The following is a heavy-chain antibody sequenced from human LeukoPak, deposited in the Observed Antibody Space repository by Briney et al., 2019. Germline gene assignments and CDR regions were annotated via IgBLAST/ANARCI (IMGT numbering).Heavy chain of an antibody. J-gene: IGHJ5*02. CDR2: INHSGIT. V-gene: IGHV4-34*01. Sequence: SGTLSLTCAVYGGSFSSYYWSWIRQSPGKGREWIGEINHSGITKYNPSLKSRVTISVDTPQNQFSLRLSSVTAADTAVYYCTRNNWFDPWGQGTLVTVSS. CDR1: GGSFSSYY. CDR3: TRNNWFDP.